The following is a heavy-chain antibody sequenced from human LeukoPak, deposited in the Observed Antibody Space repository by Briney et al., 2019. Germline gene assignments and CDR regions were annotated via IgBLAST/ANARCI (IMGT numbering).Heavy chain of an antibody. D-gene: IGHD5-24*01. CDR3: AKDWEMATIQPFDY. J-gene: IGHJ4*02. Sequence: GGSLRLSCAASGFTFSSYSMNWVRQAPGKGLEWVSTISGSAGSTYYADSVKGRFTISRDNSKDTLYLQMYSLRAEDTAVYYCAKDWEMATIQPFDYWGQGTLVTVSS. V-gene: IGHV3-23*01. CDR2: ISGSAGST. CDR1: GFTFSSYS.